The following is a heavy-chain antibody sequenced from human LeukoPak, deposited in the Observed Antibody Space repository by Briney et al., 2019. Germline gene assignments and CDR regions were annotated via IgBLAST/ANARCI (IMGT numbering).Heavy chain of an antibody. CDR3: ARDWIDRGTFDP. CDR2: IKSDGSVT. D-gene: IGHD2-2*03. V-gene: IGHV3-74*01. Sequence: GGSLRLSCAASGFTFSSYYMHWVRQAPGKGLVWVSRIKSDGSVTGYADSVKGRFAISRDNAKNTMYLQVNSLRAEDTAVYYCARDWIDRGTFDPWGQGTLVTASS. J-gene: IGHJ5*02. CDR1: GFTFSSYY.